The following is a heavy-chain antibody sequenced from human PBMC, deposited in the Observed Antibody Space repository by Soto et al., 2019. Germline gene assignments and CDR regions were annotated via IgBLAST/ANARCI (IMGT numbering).Heavy chain of an antibody. Sequence: QVQLQQWGAGLLKPSETLSLTCAVYGGSFSGYYWSWIRQPPGKGLEWIGEINHSGSTNYNPSLKSRVTISVDTSKNQCSLKLSSVTAADTAVYYCARGLSVWQLRHLDYWGQGTLVTVSS. CDR3: ARGLSVWQLRHLDY. D-gene: IGHD2-15*01. CDR2: INHSGST. V-gene: IGHV4-34*01. CDR1: GGSFSGYY. J-gene: IGHJ4*02.